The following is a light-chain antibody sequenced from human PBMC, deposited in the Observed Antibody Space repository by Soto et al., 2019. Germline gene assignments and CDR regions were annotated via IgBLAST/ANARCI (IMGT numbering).Light chain of an antibody. J-gene: IGKJ5*01. CDR2: AAS. Sequence: QMTQSPSSLSASVGDRLTITCRASQSISSYLNWYQQKPGKAPKLLIYAASSLQSGVPSRFSGSGSGTDFTLTISSLQPEDFATYYCQQSYGTPITFGQGTRLEI. CDR1: QSISSY. V-gene: IGKV1-39*01. CDR3: QQSYGTPIT.